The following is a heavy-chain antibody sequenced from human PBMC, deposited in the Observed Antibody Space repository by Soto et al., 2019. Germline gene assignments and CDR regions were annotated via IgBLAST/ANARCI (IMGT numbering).Heavy chain of an antibody. CDR2: IDPSDSYT. J-gene: IGHJ6*02. Sequence: GGSLKISCKGSGYSFTSYWISWVRQMPGKGLEWMGRIDPSDSYTNYSPSFQGHVTISADKSISTAYLQWSSLKASDTAMYYCARHKDCSGGSCYSRNYYYYGMDVWGQGTTVTVSS. D-gene: IGHD2-15*01. V-gene: IGHV5-10-1*01. CDR1: GYSFTSYW. CDR3: ARHKDCSGGSCYSRNYYYYGMDV.